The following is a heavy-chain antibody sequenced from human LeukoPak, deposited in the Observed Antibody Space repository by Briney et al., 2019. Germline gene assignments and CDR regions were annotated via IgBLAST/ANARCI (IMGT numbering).Heavy chain of an antibody. J-gene: IGHJ3*02. CDR1: GYTFTSYD. V-gene: IGHV1-8*03. CDR3: ARGGVYDFWSGYGRDDAFDI. D-gene: IGHD3-3*01. CDR2: MNPNSGNT. Sequence: GASVKVSWKASGYTFTSYDINWVRQATGQGLEWMGWMNPNSGNTGYAQKFQGRVTITRNTSISTAYMELSSLRSEDTAVYYCARGGVYDFWSGYGRDDAFDIWGQGTMVTVSS.